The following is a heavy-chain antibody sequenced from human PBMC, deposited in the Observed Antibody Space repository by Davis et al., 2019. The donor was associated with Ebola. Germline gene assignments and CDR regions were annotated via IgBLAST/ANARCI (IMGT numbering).Heavy chain of an antibody. V-gene: IGHV3-21*01. J-gene: IGHJ3*01. CDR3: ARDFVLVPTGMRFGDAFDV. CDR1: EFTFSSYT. CDR2: ISSTSTYI. D-gene: IGHD2-2*01. Sequence: GESLKISCAASEFTFSSYTMNWVRQAPGKGLEWVSSISSTSTYIYYADSLKGRFTVFRDNAKNSLYLQMNSLRAEDTAVYYCARDFVLVPTGMRFGDAFDVWGQGTLVTVSS.